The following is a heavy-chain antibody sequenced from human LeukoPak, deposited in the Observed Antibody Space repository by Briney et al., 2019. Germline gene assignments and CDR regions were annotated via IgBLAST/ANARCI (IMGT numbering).Heavy chain of an antibody. CDR1: GFTFSSYV. D-gene: IGHD4-17*01. J-gene: IGHJ4*02. Sequence: GGSLRLSCAASGFTFSSYVMGWVRQAPGKGLEWVAVISYDGSNKYYADSVKGRFTISRDNSKNTLYLQMNSLRAEDTAVYYCARDPSRTTVTFDYWGQGTLVTVSS. V-gene: IGHV3-30*03. CDR2: ISYDGSNK. CDR3: ARDPSRTTVTFDY.